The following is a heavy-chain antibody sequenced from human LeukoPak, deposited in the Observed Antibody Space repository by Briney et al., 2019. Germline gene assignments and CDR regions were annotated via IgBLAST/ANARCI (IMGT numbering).Heavy chain of an antibody. CDR2: INRSGST. CDR3: ARVSHVVVAATGVYGMDV. D-gene: IGHD2-15*01. V-gene: IGHV4-34*01. CDR1: GGSFSGYY. J-gene: IGHJ6*02. Sequence: SETLSLTCAVYGGSFSGYYWSWIRQPPGKGLEWIGEINRSGSTNYNPSLKSRVTISVDTSKNQFSLKLSSVTAADTAVCYCARVSHVVVAATGVYGMDVWGQGTTVTVSS.